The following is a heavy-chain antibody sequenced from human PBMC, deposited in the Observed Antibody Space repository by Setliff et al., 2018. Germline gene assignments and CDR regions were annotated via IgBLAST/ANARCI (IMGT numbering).Heavy chain of an antibody. CDR3: ILIGSSADAFDI. Sequence: QSGGSLRLSCAASGFTFSGSAMHWVRQASGKGLEWVGRIRSKADNYATAYAASVRGRFTISRDDSKNTAYLQMNSLKTEDTAVYYCILIGSSADAFDIWGQGTMVTVSS. V-gene: IGHV3-73*01. CDR2: IRSKADNYAT. J-gene: IGHJ3*02. D-gene: IGHD6-19*01. CDR1: GFTFSGSA.